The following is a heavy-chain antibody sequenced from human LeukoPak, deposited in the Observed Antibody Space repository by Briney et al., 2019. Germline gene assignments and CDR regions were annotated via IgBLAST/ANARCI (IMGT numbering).Heavy chain of an antibody. CDR2: ISYDGSDK. V-gene: IGHV3-30*18. CDR3: AKIRVIFNWNYAYYFDY. D-gene: IGHD1-7*01. J-gene: IGHJ4*02. Sequence: GGSLRLSCAASGFTFSSYEMNWVRQAPGKGLEWVAVISYDGSDKYYADSVKGRFTISRDNSKNTLYLQMNSLRAEDTAVYYCAKIRVIFNWNYAYYFDYWGQGSLVTVSS. CDR1: GFTFSSYE.